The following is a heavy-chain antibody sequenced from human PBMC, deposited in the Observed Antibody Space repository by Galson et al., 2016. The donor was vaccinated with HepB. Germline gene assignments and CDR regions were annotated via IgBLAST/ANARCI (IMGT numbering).Heavy chain of an antibody. CDR3: AKNSGWVNDY. D-gene: IGHD6-19*01. Sequence: SLRLSCAASGFTFSTYWMTWVRQAPGKGLEWVANIEQDESEKNYADSLKGRFTISRDNAKNSLYLQMNNLRAEDTAVYYCAKNSGWVNDYWGQGTLVTVSS. CDR1: GFTFSTYW. V-gene: IGHV3-7*03. CDR2: IEQDESEK. J-gene: IGHJ4*02.